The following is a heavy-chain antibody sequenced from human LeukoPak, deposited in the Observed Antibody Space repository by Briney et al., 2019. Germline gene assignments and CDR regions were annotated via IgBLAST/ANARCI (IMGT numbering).Heavy chain of an antibody. CDR1: GGSISSSTYY. D-gene: IGHD6-19*01. V-gene: IGHV4-39*01. Sequence: PSETLSLTCTVSGGSISSSTYYWGWIRQPPGKGLEWIGSIYYSGSTYYNPSLKSRVTISVDTSKNQFSLNLSSVTAADTAVYYCARNADVTVASVSFDYWGQGTLVTVSS. CDR2: IYYSGST. CDR3: ARNADVTVASVSFDY. J-gene: IGHJ4*02.